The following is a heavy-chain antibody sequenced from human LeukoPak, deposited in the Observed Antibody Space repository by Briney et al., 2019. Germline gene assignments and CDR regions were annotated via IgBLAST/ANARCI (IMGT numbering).Heavy chain of an antibody. CDR1: GFTFSSYG. V-gene: IGHV3-30*03. CDR2: ISSDGSKK. Sequence: GGSLRLSCAASGFTFSSYGMHWVRQAPGKGLEWVAVISSDGSKKYYADSVKGRFTISRDNSKNTLFLQMNSLRAEDTALYYCARAFDGYSLIDYWGQGTLVAVSS. CDR3: ARAFDGYSLIDY. D-gene: IGHD5-24*01. J-gene: IGHJ4*02.